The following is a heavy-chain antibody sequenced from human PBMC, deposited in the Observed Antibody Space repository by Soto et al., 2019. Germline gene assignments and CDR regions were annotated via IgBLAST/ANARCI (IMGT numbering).Heavy chain of an antibody. J-gene: IGHJ6*02. CDR2: INPSGGST. D-gene: IGHD5-18*01. CDR3: ARLAYNYANMDV. CDR1: GYTFTAYY. V-gene: IGHV1-46*01. Sequence: QVQLVQSGAEVKKPGASVKVSCETSGYTFTAYYMHWVRRAPGQGLEWMGMINPSGGSTSYAQKFQGRVTMTRNTSTRTTYRNLSSLRRHTTAIYYFARLAYNYANMDVWGQETTVTVSS.